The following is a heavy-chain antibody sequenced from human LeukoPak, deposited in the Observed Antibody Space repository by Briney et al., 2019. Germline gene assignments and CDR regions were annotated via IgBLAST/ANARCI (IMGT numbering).Heavy chain of an antibody. CDR3: ARAYGSESYYYYYYMDV. D-gene: IGHD3-10*01. CDR1: GGSISSYY. J-gene: IGHJ6*03. Sequence: SETLSLTCIVSGGSISSYYWSWIRQPPGKGLEWIGYIYYSGSTNYNPSLKSRVTISVDTSKNQFSLKLSSVTAADTAVYYCARAYGSESYYYYYYMDVWGKGTTVTISS. V-gene: IGHV4-59*01. CDR2: IYYSGST.